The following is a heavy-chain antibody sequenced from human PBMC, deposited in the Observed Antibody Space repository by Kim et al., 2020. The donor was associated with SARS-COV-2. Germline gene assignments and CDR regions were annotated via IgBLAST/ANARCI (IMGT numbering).Heavy chain of an antibody. CDR1: GGTFSTFA. V-gene: IGHV1-69*13. Sequence: SVKVSCKTSGGTFSTFAFSWVRQAPGQGLEWMGGIIPIFGTTNYAQKFQDRVTITADASSTTAYLELSSLTSEDTAMYYCATTEAFLYASSTVWGQGTPVTVSS. D-gene: IGHD1-1*01. CDR2: IIPIFGTT. J-gene: IGHJ4*02. CDR3: ATTEAFLYASSTV.